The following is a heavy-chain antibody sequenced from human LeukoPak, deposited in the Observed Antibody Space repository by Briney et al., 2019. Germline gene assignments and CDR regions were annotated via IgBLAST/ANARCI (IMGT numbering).Heavy chain of an antibody. CDR3: ARDLKRFLEWLLPDYYYYYMDV. V-gene: IGHV1-18*01. D-gene: IGHD3-3*01. CDR2: ISAYNGNT. J-gene: IGHJ6*03. Sequence: ASVKVSCKPSGYTFTSYGISWVRQAPGQGLEWMGWISAYNGNTNYAQKLQGRVTMTTDTSTSTAYMELRSLRSDDTAVYYCARDLKRFLEWLLPDYYYYYMDVWGKGTTVTVSS. CDR1: GYTFTSYG.